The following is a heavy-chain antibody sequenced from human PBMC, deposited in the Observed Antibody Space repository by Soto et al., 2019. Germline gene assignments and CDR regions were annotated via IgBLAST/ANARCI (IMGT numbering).Heavy chain of an antibody. D-gene: IGHD2-2*01. J-gene: IGHJ4*02. V-gene: IGHV1-8*01. Sequence: ASVKVSCKASGYTFTSYDINWVRQATGQGLEWMGWMNPNSGNTGYAQKFQGRVTMTRNTSISTAYMELSSLRSEDTAVYYCARDIVVVPAAERGPGYWGQGTLVTVSS. CDR3: ARDIVVVPAAERGPGY. CDR1: GYTFTSYD. CDR2: MNPNSGNT.